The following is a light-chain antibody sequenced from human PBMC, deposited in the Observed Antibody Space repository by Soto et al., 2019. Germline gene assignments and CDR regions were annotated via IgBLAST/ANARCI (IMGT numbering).Light chain of an antibody. Sequence: QSVLTQPASVSGSPGQSVTISCTGTSSDVGGYNYVSWYQQLPGEAPKLIIYGVTDRPSGVSNRFSGSKSGNTASLTISGLQAEDEADYYCSSYTSSSTLSYVFGTGTKLTVL. CDR3: SSYTSSSTLSYV. V-gene: IGLV2-14*01. CDR2: GVT. CDR1: SSDVGGYNY. J-gene: IGLJ1*01.